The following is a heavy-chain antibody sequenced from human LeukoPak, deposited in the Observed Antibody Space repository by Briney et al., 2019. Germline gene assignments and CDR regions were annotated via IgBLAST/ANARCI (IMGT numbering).Heavy chain of an antibody. CDR1: GGSVSVYY. V-gene: IGHV4-59*02. D-gene: IGHD3-10*01. CDR2: FYDTRSP. CDR3: ARGRGSLTY. Sequence: SETLSLTCAVSGGSVSVYYWSGIRQPPGKGLEWIGYFYDTRSPKYNPSLERRVTISVDMSRNQFSLNLTSVTAADTAVYYCARGRGSLTYWGQGTLATVSS. J-gene: IGHJ4*02.